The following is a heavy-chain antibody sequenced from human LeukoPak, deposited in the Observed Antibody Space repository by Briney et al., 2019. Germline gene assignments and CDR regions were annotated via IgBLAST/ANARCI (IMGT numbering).Heavy chain of an antibody. V-gene: IGHV3-23*01. CDR1: GCTFSNYA. J-gene: IGHJ3*02. CDR3: AQGKDSSGWEALDI. D-gene: IGHD6-19*01. CDR2: ISGSGGIT. Sequence: GGSLRLSCAASGCTFSNYAMSWVRQAPGKGLEGVSTISGSGGITYYADSVKGRFTISRDNSKNTLYLQMNSLRAEDTAVYYCAQGKDSSGWEALDIWGQGTMVTVSS.